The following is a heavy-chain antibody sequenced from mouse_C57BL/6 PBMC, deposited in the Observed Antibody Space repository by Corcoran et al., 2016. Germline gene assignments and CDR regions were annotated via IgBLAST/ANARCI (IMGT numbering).Heavy chain of an antibody. D-gene: IGHD1-1*01. J-gene: IGHJ2*01. V-gene: IGHV9-3*01. CDR3: ARSLAVVAPLDY. CDR2: INTYSGVP. CDR1: GYTFTTYG. Sequence: QIQLVQSGPELKKPGETVNISCKASGYTFTTYGMSWVKQAPGKGLKWMGWINTYSGVPTYADDFKGRFALSLETSASTAYLQINNLKNEDTATYFCARSLAVVAPLDYWGQGTTLTVSS.